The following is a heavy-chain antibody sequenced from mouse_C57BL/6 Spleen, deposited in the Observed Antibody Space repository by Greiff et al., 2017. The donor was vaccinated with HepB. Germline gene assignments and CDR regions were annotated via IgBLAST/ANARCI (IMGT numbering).Heavy chain of an antibody. Sequence: QVQLQQSGAELVKPGASVKLSCKASGYTFTSYWMHWVKQRPGRGLEWIGRIDPNSGGTKYNEKFKSKATLTVDKPSSTAYIQLSSLTSEDSAVYYCARSRYISAVPPGFRGQGTTLTVSS. J-gene: IGHJ2*01. CDR1: GYTFTSYW. CDR2: IDPNSGGT. V-gene: IGHV1-72*01. D-gene: IGHD1-1*01. CDR3: ARSRYISAVPPGF.